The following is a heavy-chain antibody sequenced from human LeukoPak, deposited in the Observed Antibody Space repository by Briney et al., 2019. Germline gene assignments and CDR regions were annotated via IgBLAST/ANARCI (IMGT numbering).Heavy chain of an antibody. J-gene: IGHJ3*02. CDR2: FDPEDGET. Sequence: ASVNVSCKVSGYTLTELSMHWVRQAPGKGLEWMGGFDPEDGETIYAQKFQGRVTMTEDTSTDTAYMELSSLRSEDTAVYYCATDPAAAEAFDIWGQGTMVTVSS. D-gene: IGHD6-13*01. V-gene: IGHV1-24*01. CDR3: ATDPAAAEAFDI. CDR1: GYTLTELS.